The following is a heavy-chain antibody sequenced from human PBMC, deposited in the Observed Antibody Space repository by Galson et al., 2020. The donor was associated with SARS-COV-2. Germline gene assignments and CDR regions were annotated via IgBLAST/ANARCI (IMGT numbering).Heavy chain of an antibody. CDR3: ARLGLAGSTSWPVSSDY. Sequence: SETLSLTCSVSGGSISSSTHYWAWFRQPPGKGLEWIASIYQTGSKYHNPSLSSRVSIFVDTAKNHFSLKLSSVSAADTAVYFCARLGLAGSTSWPVSSDYWGQGTLVTVSS. CDR2: IYQTGSK. J-gene: IGHJ4*02. V-gene: IGHV4-39*02. CDR1: GGSISSSTHY. D-gene: IGHD2-2*01.